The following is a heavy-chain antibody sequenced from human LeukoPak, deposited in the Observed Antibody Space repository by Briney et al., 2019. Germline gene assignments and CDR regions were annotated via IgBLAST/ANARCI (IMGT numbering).Heavy chain of an antibody. CDR1: GGTFSSYA. CDR3: ARANRESYTADETFDI. V-gene: IGHV1-69*01. CDR2: IIPIFATA. Sequence: SVKVSCKASGGTFSSYAISWVRQAPGQGLEWMGGIIPIFATANYAQKFRGRVTITADESTSTAYMELSSLRSEDTAVYYCARANRESYTADETFDIWGQGTMVTVSS. D-gene: IGHD3-16*01. J-gene: IGHJ3*02.